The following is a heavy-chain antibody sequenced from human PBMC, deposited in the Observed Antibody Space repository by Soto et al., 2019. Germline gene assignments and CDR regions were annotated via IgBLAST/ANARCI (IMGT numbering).Heavy chain of an antibody. CDR3: ARGGGTTVHD. J-gene: IGHJ4*02. Sequence: AVKVSCKASGGTFSSYAISWVRQAPGQGREWMGGIIAIYGAVNYAQKFQGRVTITADESTSTAYMERSSLGSEVPAAEYEARGGGTTVHDRGQGTLVTVSA. V-gene: IGHV1-69*13. D-gene: IGHD1-1*01. CDR1: GGTFSSYA. CDR2: IIAIYGAV.